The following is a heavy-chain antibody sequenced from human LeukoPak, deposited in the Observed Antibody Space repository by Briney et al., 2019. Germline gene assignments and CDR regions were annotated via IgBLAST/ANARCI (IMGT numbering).Heavy chain of an antibody. J-gene: IGHJ4*02. CDR1: GFTFSSYA. Sequence: GGSLRLSCAASGFTFSSYAMSWVRQAPGKGLEWVSAISGSGGSTYYADSVKGQFTISRDNSKNMVHLQMNSLRAEDTAVYYCAKGYSFGPLYYFDYWGQGTLVTVSS. CDR3: AKGYSFGPLYYFDY. V-gene: IGHV3-23*01. D-gene: IGHD5-18*01. CDR2: ISGSGGST.